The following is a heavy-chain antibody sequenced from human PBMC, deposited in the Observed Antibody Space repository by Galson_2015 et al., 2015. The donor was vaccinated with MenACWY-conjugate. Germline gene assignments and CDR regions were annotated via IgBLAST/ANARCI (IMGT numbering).Heavy chain of an antibody. J-gene: IGHJ4*02. Sequence: SVKVSCKASGYTFTFHDMSWVRQATGQGLECLGWMNPNSCNTGYAQKFQGRVTMTRNTSITTAYMELSSLNYEDAAVYFCARLTGGRFDLWGQGTLVTVSS. CDR1: GYTFTFHD. CDR2: MNPNSCNT. D-gene: IGHD7-27*01. CDR3: ARLTGGRFDL. V-gene: IGHV1-8*01.